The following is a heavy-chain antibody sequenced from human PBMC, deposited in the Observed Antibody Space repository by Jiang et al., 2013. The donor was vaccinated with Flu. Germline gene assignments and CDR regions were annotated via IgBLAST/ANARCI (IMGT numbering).Heavy chain of an antibody. Sequence: GPGLVKPSETLSLTCTVSGGSITNYYLSWMRQSPGRGLEWIAYIYYSGSTNYNPSLKNRVSVSIDTSNNQLSLRLRSVTAADTAVYYCATADGALHLSIPYFSGMNVWGQGTTVTVSS. D-gene: IGHD5-24*01. CDR1: GGSITNYY. CDR3: ATADGALHLSIPYFSGMNV. J-gene: IGHJ6*02. CDR2: IYYSGST. V-gene: IGHV4-59*03.